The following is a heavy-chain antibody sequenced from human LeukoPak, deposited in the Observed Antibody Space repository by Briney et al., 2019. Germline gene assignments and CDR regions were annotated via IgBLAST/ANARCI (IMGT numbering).Heavy chain of an antibody. CDR3: VKGHLVWELGDYFDY. Sequence: GGSLRLSCSASGFTFSSYAMHWVRQAPGKGLEYVSAISSNGGSTYYADSVKGRFTISRDNSKYTLYLQMSSLRAEDTAVYYCVKGHLVWELGDYFDYWGQGTLVTVSS. J-gene: IGHJ4*02. CDR2: ISSNGGST. V-gene: IGHV3-64D*09. CDR1: GFTFSSYA. D-gene: IGHD1-26*01.